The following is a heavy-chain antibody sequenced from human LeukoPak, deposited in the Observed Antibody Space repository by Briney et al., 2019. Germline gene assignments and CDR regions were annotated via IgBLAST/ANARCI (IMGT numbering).Heavy chain of an antibody. D-gene: IGHD3-10*01. CDR3: ARKFLGSRGYYFDY. J-gene: IGHJ4*02. Sequence: ALVKVSCKASGYTFTGYYMHWVRQAPGQGLEWMGWINPNSGGTNYAQKFQGRVTMTRDTSISTAYMELSSLSSEDTAVYYCARKFLGSRGYYFDYWGQGTLVTVSS. CDR1: GYTFTGYY. CDR2: INPNSGGT. V-gene: IGHV1-2*02.